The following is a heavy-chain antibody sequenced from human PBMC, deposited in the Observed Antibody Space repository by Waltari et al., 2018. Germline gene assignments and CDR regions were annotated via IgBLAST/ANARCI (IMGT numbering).Heavy chain of an antibody. D-gene: IGHD2-8*01. Sequence: VQVVESGGGFVKPGGSLTPCCVATPFKSRVPWLHWVRQAPGKGLEWIARIKSRVDGGTRDYAAPVKDRFTISRDDSRYTLYLQMNSLKKEDTGVYYCAIDVPEMVPQADYWGQGSLVTVSS. CDR3: AIDVPEMVPQADY. CDR1: PFKSRVPW. J-gene: IGHJ4*02. V-gene: IGHV3-15*01. CDR2: IKSRVDGGTR.